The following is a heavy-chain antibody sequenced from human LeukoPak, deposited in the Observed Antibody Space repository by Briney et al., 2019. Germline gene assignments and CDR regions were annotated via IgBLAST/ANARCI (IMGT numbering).Heavy chain of an antibody. Sequence: PGGSLRLSCAASGFTFSSYEMNWVRQAPGKGLEWVSYISSSGSTIYYADSVKGRFTISRDNAKNSLYLQMNSLRAEDTAVYYCARVGAVAGPNGFDYWGQGTLVTVSS. CDR2: ISSSGSTI. CDR1: GFTFSSYE. D-gene: IGHD6-19*01. V-gene: IGHV3-48*03. CDR3: ARVGAVAGPNGFDY. J-gene: IGHJ4*02.